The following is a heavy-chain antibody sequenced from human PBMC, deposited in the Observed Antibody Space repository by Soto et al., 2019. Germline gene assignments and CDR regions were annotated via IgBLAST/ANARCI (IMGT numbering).Heavy chain of an antibody. CDR1: GGPISSSSYY. CDR3: ARDRIASLGGDV. J-gene: IGHJ6*02. CDR2: IYYSGST. D-gene: IGHD6-6*01. Sequence: SETLSLTCTVSGGPISSSSYYWGWIRQPPGKGLELIVIIYYSGSTFYNPSLMGRVTISVDTSTSTAYMELRSLRFDDTAVYYCARDRIASLGGDVWGQGTTVTVSS. V-gene: IGHV4-39*07.